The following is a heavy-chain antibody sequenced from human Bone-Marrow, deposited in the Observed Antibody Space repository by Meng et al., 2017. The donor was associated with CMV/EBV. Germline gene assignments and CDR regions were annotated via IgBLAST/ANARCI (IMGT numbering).Heavy chain of an antibody. V-gene: IGHV1-8*01. D-gene: IGHD6-19*01. CDR1: GYTFTSYD. CDR3: ATGVADFEY. Sequence: QGQLGPSGAEVKKPGASVKVSCKASGYTFTSYDINSVRQAAGQGLEWMGWMNPNSGNTDYAQKLQGRVTMTRNISKSTAYMDLSSLRSEDTAVYYCATGVADFEYWGQGTLVTVSS. J-gene: IGHJ4*02. CDR2: MNPNSGNT.